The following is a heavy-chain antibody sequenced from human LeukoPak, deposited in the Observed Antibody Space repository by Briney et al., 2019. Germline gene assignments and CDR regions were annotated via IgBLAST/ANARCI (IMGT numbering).Heavy chain of an antibody. CDR3: ARIPFVYSSGHAPYYFDY. CDR1: GGSISSYY. D-gene: IGHD6-19*01. J-gene: IGHJ4*02. CDR2: IYYSGST. Sequence: PSETLSLTCTVSGGSISSYYWSWIRQPPGKGLEWIGYIYYSGSTNYNPSLKSRVTISVDTSKNQFSLKLSSVTAADTAVYYCARIPFVYSSGHAPYYFDYWGQGTLVTVSS. V-gene: IGHV4-59*01.